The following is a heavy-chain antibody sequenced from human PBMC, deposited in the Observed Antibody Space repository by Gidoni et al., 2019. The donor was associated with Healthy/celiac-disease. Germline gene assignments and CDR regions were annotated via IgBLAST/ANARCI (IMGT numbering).Heavy chain of an antibody. Sequence: EVQLVESGGGLVKPGGSLRFSCAVSGFTFSNAWMRWVRQAPLKGLEGVGRIKSKTDGGTTDYAAPVKGRFTISRDDSKNTLYLQMNSLETEDTAVYYWTTDRSGSYPIDYWGQGTLVTVSS. CDR3: TTDRSGSYPIDY. V-gene: IGHV3-15*01. CDR1: GFTFSNAW. J-gene: IGHJ4*02. D-gene: IGHD3-10*01. CDR2: IKSKTDGGTT.